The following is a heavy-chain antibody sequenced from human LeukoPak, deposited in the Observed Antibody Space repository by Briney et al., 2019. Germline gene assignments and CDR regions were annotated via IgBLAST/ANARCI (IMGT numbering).Heavy chain of an antibody. CDR2: ISSSSSYI. V-gene: IGHV3-21*01. J-gene: IGHJ3*02. CDR3: ARAMVQGAFDI. CDR1: GFTFSSYS. D-gene: IGHD3-10*01. Sequence: GGSLRLSCAASGFTFSSYSMNWVRQAPGKGLEWVSSISSSSSYIYYADSVKGRSTISRDNAKNSLYLQMNSLRAEDTAVYYCARAMVQGAFDIWGQGTMVTVSS.